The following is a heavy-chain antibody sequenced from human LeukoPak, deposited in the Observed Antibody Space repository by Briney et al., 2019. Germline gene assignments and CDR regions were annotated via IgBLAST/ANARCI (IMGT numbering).Heavy chain of an antibody. CDR1: GYSLTELS. J-gene: IGHJ6*02. CDR2: IGPGDGET. Sequence: GASVKVSCKVSGYSLTELSIHWVRQAPGKGLEWMGCIGPGDGETNYAQKFQGRVTMTEDTSTDTAYMELSRLRSDDTAAYYCATTRPVPLPYYGTEVWGQGTPVAVSS. D-gene: IGHD1-14*01. CDR3: ATTRPVPLPYYGTEV. V-gene: IGHV1-24*01.